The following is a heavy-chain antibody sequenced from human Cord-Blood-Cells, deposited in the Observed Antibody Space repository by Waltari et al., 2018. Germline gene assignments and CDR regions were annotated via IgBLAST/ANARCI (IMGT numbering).Heavy chain of an antibody. J-gene: IGHJ5*02. CDR1: GYTFTGYY. V-gene: IGHV1-2*04. Sequence: QVQLVQSGAEVKKPGASVKVSCKASGYTFTGYYMHWVRQAPGQGLEWMGWINPTSGGTNYAKKFQGWGTMTRDTSISPAYMELSRLRSDDTAVYYCARAAAADNWFDPWGQGTLVTVSS. CDR2: INPTSGGT. D-gene: IGHD6-13*01. CDR3: ARAAAADNWFDP.